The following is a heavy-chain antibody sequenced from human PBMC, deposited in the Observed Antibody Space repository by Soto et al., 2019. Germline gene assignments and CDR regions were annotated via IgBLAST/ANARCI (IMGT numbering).Heavy chain of an antibody. CDR3: ASLPNGVFLTGMDV. CDR2: INHSGST. CDR1: GGSFSGYY. J-gene: IGHJ6*02. D-gene: IGHD2-8*01. Sequence: SETLSLTCAVYGGSFSGYYWSWIRQPPGKGLEWIGEINHSGSTNYNPSLKSRVTISVDTSKNQFSLKLSSMTAADTAVYYCASLPNGVFLTGMDVWGQGTTVTVSS. V-gene: IGHV4-34*01.